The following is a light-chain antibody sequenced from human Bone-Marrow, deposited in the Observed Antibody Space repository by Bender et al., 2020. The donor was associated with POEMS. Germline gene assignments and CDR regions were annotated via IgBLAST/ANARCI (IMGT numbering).Light chain of an antibody. CDR1: SSNTGSGY. CDR2: ENN. V-gene: IGLV1-51*01. J-gene: IGLJ2*01. CDR3: GTYDISLTAAV. Sequence: QSVLTQPPSVSGAPGQRVTISCTGSSSNTGSGYDINWYQHVPGTAPKLVIYENNKRPSGIPERFSASKSGTSATLGITGLQTGDEAYYYCGTYDISLTAAVFGGGTKLTVL.